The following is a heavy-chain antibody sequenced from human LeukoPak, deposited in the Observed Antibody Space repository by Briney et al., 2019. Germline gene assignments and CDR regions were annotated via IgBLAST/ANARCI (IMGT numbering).Heavy chain of an antibody. D-gene: IGHD5-18*01. CDR1: GGTCSSYA. CDR3: ARGGYSYGYGGSSYYYYMDV. V-gene: IGHV1-69*05. Sequence: ASVKVSCKASGGTCSSYAISWVRHAPGQGLEWMGGIIPIFGTANYAQKFQGRVTITTDESTSTAYMELSSLRSEDTAVYYCARGGYSYGYGGSSYYYYMDVWGKGTTVTVSS. CDR2: IIPIFGTA. J-gene: IGHJ6*03.